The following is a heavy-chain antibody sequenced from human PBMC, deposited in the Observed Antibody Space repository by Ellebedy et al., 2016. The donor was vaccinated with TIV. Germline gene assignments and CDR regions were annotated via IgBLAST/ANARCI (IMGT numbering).Heavy chain of an antibody. V-gene: IGHV3-49*03. CDR1: GFTLGDYG. Sequence: GGSLRLSXTASGFTLGDYGMSWFRQAPGKGLEWVGFIRAKTYSGTTEYAASLKGRFTISRDDSKSIAYLQMNSLKTEDTAAYYCTRDGREKCSSTSCYTTRWYFDLWGRGTLVTVSS. CDR2: IRAKTYSGTT. CDR3: TRDGREKCSSTSCYTTRWYFDL. J-gene: IGHJ2*01. D-gene: IGHD2-2*01.